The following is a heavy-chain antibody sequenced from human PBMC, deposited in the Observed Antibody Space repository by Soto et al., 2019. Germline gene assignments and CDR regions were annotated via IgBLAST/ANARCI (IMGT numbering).Heavy chain of an antibody. CDR3: PRDGEANFWSGYQNWFDP. CDR2: INPNSGGT. CDR1: GYTFTGYY. V-gene: IGHV1-2*02. D-gene: IGHD3-3*01. J-gene: IGHJ5*02. Sequence: SVKVSCKASGYTFTGYYMHWVRQAPGQGLEWMGWINPNSGGTNYEQKFQGRVTMTRDTSISTAYMELSRLRSDDTAVYYCPRDGEANFWSGYQNWFDPWGQGTLLTVSS.